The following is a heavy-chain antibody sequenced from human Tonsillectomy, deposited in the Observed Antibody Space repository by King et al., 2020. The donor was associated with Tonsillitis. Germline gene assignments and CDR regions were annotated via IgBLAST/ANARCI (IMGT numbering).Heavy chain of an antibody. CDR2: ISGRGGST. Sequence: VQLVESGGGLVQPGGSLRLSCAASGFTFSSCAMSWVRKAPGKGLEWVSTISGRGGSTYYADSVKGRFTISRDNSKNTLYLQMNSLRAEDTAVYDCAKDQTGGKNASYDGIDDWGQGTMVTVSS. CDR3: AKDQTGGKNASYDGIDD. CDR1: GFTFSSCA. V-gene: IGHV3-23*04. J-gene: IGHJ6*02. D-gene: IGHD1-1*01.